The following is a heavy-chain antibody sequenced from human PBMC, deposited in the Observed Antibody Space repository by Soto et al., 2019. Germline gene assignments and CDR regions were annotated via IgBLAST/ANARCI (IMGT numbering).Heavy chain of an antibody. CDR2: IDTSGST. J-gene: IGHJ4*02. V-gene: IGHV4-4*07. Sequence: SETLSLTCTVSGGSISNYYCNWIRQPAGKGLEWIGRIDTSGSTNYNPSLKSRVTMSVDTSKQEFSLKLSSVTAADTALYYCARGGQDFWSGPFDYWGRGALVTVSS. CDR1: GGSISNYY. CDR3: ARGGQDFWSGPFDY. D-gene: IGHD3-3*01.